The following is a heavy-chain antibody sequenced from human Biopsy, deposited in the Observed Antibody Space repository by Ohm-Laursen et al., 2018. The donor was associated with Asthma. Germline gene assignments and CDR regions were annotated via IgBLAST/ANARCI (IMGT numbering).Heavy chain of an antibody. V-gene: IGHV3-33*01. Sequence: SLRLSCTASGFTFSRHALHWVRQAPGKGLEWVAGIYYDGSRKYYTESVKGRFTISRDNSKNRLYLEMASLRAEDTAVYYCAREKVIESRGFQNWFDPWGQGTLVTVSA. D-gene: IGHD3-16*02. J-gene: IGHJ5*02. CDR1: GFTFSRHA. CDR3: AREKVIESRGFQNWFDP. CDR2: IYYDGSRK.